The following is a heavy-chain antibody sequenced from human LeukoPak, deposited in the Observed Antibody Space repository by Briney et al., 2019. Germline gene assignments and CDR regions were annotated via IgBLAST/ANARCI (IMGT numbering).Heavy chain of an antibody. CDR2: INHSGST. V-gene: IGHV4-34*01. J-gene: IGHJ6*03. Sequence: TASETLSLTCAVYGGSFSGYYWSWIRQPPGKGLEWIGEINHSGSTNYNPSLKSRVTISVDTSKNQFSLKLSSVTAADTAVYYCARWYSSGSYYMDVWGKGTTVTVSS. CDR3: ARWYSSGSYYMDV. CDR1: GGSFSGYY. D-gene: IGHD6-19*01.